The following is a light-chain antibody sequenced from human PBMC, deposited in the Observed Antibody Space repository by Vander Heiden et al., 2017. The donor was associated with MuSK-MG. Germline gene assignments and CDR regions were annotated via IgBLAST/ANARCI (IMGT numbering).Light chain of an antibody. J-gene: IGLJ1*01. CDR3: AAWDDSLNGLV. Sequence: QSVMTQPPPASGTPGQLVTHSSSGTTSDIGSNTEHWYQQHPGPAPQPLIFNYHQWPPGVPNRFPSSKSDTSASLAISVLQSEDEASYYCAAWDDSLNGLVFGTETRVSVL. CDR1: TSDIGSNT. CDR2: NYH. V-gene: IGLV1-44*01.